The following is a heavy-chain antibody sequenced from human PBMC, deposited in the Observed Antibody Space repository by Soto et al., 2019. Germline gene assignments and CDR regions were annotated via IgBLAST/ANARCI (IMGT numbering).Heavy chain of an antibody. CDR3: ARCQKGYCSSTSCYEGYYGMDV. J-gene: IGHJ6*02. Sequence: SETLSLTCAVYGGSFSGYYWSWIRQPPGKGLEWIGEINHSGSTNYNPSLKSRVTISVDTSKNQFSLKLSSVTAADTAVYYCARCQKGYCSSTSCYEGYYGMDVWGQGTTVTVSS. V-gene: IGHV4-34*01. D-gene: IGHD2-2*01. CDR1: GGSFSGYY. CDR2: INHSGST.